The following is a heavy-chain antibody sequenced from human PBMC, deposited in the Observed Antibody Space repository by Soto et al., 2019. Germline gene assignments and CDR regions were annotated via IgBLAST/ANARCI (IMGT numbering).Heavy chain of an antibody. V-gene: IGHV3-33*01. CDR3: ARDDSPNYYVSGSYFNV. CDR1: GCTFSNYG. CDR2: IWYDSREE. Sequence: GGSLRLSCVASGCTFSNYGMHWVRQAPGKGLEWVAGIWYDSREEYYIDSVKGRFTISRDNSKNTLYLQMNSLRVEDMAVYFCARDDSPNYYVSGSYFNVWGQGTPVTVSS. J-gene: IGHJ4*02. D-gene: IGHD3-10*01.